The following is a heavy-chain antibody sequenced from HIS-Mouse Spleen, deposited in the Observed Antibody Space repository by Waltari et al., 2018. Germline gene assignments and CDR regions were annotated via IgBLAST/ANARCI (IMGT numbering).Heavy chain of an antibody. Sequence: QLQLQESGPGLVKPSETLSLTCTVSGGSISSSSYYWGWIRQPPGKGLEWIGSYYYSGSTYSNPSLKSRGTISVDTSKNQFSLKLSSVTAADTAVYYCARESPYSSSWYDWYFDLWGRGTLVTVSS. CDR2: YYYSGST. V-gene: IGHV4-39*07. CDR3: ARESPYSSSWYDWYFDL. CDR1: GGSISSSSYY. D-gene: IGHD6-13*01. J-gene: IGHJ2*01.